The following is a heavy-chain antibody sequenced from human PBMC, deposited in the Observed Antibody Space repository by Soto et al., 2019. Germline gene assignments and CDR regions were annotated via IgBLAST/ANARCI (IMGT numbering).Heavy chain of an antibody. Sequence: GGSLRLSCAASGFTFSSYGMHWVRQAPGKGLDWVAVIPYDGSNKSYADSVKGRFTISRDNSKNTLYLQMNSLRAEDTAVYYCAKDQYSSSWNWFDPWGQGTLVTVSS. V-gene: IGHV3-30*18. CDR1: GFTFSSYG. J-gene: IGHJ5*02. CDR3: AKDQYSSSWNWFDP. CDR2: IPYDGSNK. D-gene: IGHD6-13*01.